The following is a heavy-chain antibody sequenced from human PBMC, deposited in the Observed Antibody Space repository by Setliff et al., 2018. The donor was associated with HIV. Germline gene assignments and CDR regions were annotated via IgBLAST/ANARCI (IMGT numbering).Heavy chain of an antibody. Sequence: ASVKVSCKASGYTFTSHGISWVRQAPGQGLEWMGWINTNTGNPTYAQGFTGRFVFSLDTSVSTAYLQISSLKAEDTAVYYCARDGHYNFWSGYGYYYYHMDVWGKGTTVTVSS. CDR3: ARDGHYNFWSGYGYYYYHMDV. D-gene: IGHD3-3*01. J-gene: IGHJ6*03. CDR1: GYTFTSHG. CDR2: INTNTGNP. V-gene: IGHV7-4-1*02.